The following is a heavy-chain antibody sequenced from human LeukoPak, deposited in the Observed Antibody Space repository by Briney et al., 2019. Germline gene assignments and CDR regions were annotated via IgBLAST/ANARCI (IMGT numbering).Heavy chain of an antibody. J-gene: IGHJ4*02. CDR1: DDSISDYY. D-gene: IGHD3-16*01. CDR3: TRGAGWLIDY. Sequence: PSETLSLTCTVSDDSISDYYRGWIRQPPGKGLEWIGYFHNSGASTYNPSLKSRVTISADTSKNQFSLKLNSLTTADTAVYYCTRGAGWLIDYWGQGILVTVSS. V-gene: IGHV4-59*01. CDR2: FHNSGAS.